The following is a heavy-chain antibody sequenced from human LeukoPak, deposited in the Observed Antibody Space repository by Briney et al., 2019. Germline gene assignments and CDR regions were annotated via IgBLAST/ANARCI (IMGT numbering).Heavy chain of an antibody. CDR1: GFTVSSNY. CDR3: ARDVVVPAAMWDY. Sequence: GGSLRLSCAASGFTVSSNYMSWVRQAPGKGLEWVSVIYSGGSTYYADSVKGRFTISRDNAKNSLNLQMNSLRAEDTAVYYCARDVVVPAAMWDYWGQGTLVTVSS. J-gene: IGHJ4*02. D-gene: IGHD2-2*01. CDR2: IYSGGST. V-gene: IGHV3-53*01.